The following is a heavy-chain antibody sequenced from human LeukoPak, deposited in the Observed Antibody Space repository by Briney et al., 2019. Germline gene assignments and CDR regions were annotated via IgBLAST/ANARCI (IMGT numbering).Heavy chain of an antibody. CDR2: ISAYNGNT. Sequence: ASVKVSCKASSYTFTSYGISWVRQAPGQGLEWMGWISAYNGNTNYAQKLQGRVTMTTDTSTSTAYMELSSLRSEDTAVYYCATDSGSYYNTPFDYWGQGTLVTVSS. D-gene: IGHD3-10*01. V-gene: IGHV1-18*01. CDR1: SYTFTSYG. CDR3: ATDSGSYYNTPFDY. J-gene: IGHJ4*02.